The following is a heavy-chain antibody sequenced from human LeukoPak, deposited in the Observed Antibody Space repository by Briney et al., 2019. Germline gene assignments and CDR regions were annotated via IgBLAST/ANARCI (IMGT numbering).Heavy chain of an antibody. D-gene: IGHD3-16*01. Sequence: GGSLRLSCAASGFTFSSYGMHWVRQAPGKGLEWVAVISYDGSNKYYADSVKGRFTISRDTSKNTLYLQMNSLRAEDTAVYYCAKSGGYYYYYGMDVWGQGTTVTVSS. CDR1: GFTFSSYG. J-gene: IGHJ6*02. CDR3: AKSGGYYYYYGMDV. V-gene: IGHV3-30*18. CDR2: ISYDGSNK.